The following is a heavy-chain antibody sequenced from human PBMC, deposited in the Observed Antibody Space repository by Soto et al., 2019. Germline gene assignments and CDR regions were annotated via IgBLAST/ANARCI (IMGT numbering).Heavy chain of an antibody. V-gene: IGHV5-51*01. J-gene: IGHJ4*02. CDR2: IYPGDSDT. D-gene: IGHD3-22*01. Sequence: GESLKISCNGSGYSFTTYWIGWVRQMPGKGLEWMGIIYPGDSDTRYSPSFQGQVTISADKYISTAYLQWSSLKASDTAMYYCARKDSSSAFDYWGQGTLVTVSS. CDR3: ARKDSSSAFDY. CDR1: GYSFTTYW.